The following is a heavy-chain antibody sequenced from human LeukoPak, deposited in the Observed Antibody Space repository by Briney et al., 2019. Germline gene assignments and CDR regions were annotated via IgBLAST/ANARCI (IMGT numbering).Heavy chain of an antibody. V-gene: IGHV4-61*08. CDR3: ARGGRDGYNYGY. CDR2: IYYSGST. J-gene: IGHJ4*02. CDR1: GGSISSGDYY. Sequence: TSETLSLTCTVSGGSISSGDYYWSWIRQPPGKGLEWIGYIYYSGSTNYNPSLKSRVTISVDTSKNQFSLKLSSVTAADTAVYYCARGGRDGYNYGYWGQGTLVTVSS. D-gene: IGHD5-24*01.